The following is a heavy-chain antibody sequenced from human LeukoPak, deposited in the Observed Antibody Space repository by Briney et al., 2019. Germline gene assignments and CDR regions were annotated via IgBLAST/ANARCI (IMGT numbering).Heavy chain of an antibody. V-gene: IGHV3-48*02. CDR2: VSSGSNTI. Sequence: GGSLRFTSADSGFTFSSYSMNCLRQAPGKGLEWVSYVSSGSNTIYYAESVKGRFTISTANAKNTLYLQMNSLRDEDTAIYYCLRDYYIDVWGRGTRVTVSS. CDR3: LRDYYIDV. J-gene: IGHJ2*01. CDR1: GFTFSSYS.